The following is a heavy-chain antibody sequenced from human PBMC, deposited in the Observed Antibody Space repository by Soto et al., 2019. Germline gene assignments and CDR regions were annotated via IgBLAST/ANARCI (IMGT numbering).Heavy chain of an antibody. J-gene: IGHJ6*01. CDR2: IFYSGGT. Sequence: SESVSITCSVAGGCLVDSLYYWAWIRQSPGKGLEWIGTIFYSGGTFYTPSLKSRVTMSVDTSNNQFSLKLSSVTAADTAVYYCACLVRCYYY. D-gene: IGHD3-10*01. V-gene: IGHV4-39*01. CDR3: ACLVRCYYY. CDR1: GGCLVDSLYY.